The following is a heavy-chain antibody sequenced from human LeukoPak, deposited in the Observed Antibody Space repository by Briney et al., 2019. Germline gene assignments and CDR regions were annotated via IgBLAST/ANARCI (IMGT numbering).Heavy chain of an antibody. CDR3: ENSGDIVVAYYYMDV. Sequence: GGSLRLSCAASGFTFDDYTMHWVRQAPGKGLEWVSLISWDGGSTYYADSVKGRFTISRDNSKNSLYLQMNSLRTEDTALYYCENSGDIVVAYYYMDVWGKGTTVTVSS. J-gene: IGHJ6*03. CDR2: ISWDGGST. D-gene: IGHD2-15*01. V-gene: IGHV3-43*01. CDR1: GFTFDDYT.